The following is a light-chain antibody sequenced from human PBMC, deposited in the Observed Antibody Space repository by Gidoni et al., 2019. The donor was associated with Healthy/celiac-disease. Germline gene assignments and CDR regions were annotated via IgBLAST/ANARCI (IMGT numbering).Light chain of an antibody. V-gene: IGKV4-1*01. J-gene: IGKJ2*01. CDR2: WAS. CDR1: QSVLYSSNNKNY. Sequence: DIVMTQSPDSLAVSLGGRATIHCQSSQSVLYSSNNKNYLAWYQQKPGQPPKLLIYWASTRESGVPDRFSGSGSGTDFTLTISSLQAEDVAVYYCQQYYSTPPVTFGQGTKLEIK. CDR3: QQYYSTPPVT.